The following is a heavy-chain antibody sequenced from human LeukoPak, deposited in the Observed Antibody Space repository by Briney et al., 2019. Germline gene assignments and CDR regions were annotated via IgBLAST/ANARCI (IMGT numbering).Heavy chain of an antibody. D-gene: IGHD3-22*01. CDR1: GGTFSSYP. CDR3: ARDDSSTDAFDI. CDR2: IIPIFGTA. J-gene: IGHJ3*02. Sequence: ASVKVSCKASGGTFSSYPISWVRQAPGQGLEWMGGIIPIFGTANYAQKFQGRVTITADESTSTAYMELSSLRSEDTAVYFCARDDSSTDAFDIWGQGTMVTVSS. V-gene: IGHV1-69*13.